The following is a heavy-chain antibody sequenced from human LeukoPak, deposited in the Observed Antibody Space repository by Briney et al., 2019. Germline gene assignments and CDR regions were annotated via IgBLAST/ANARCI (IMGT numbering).Heavy chain of an antibody. D-gene: IGHD3-22*01. CDR2: INLNSGGT. Sequence: GASVKVSCKASGYTFTAYYLHWVRQAPGQGLEWMGWINLNSGGTNYAQKFQGRVTMTRDTSISTAYMELSRLRSDDTAVYYCARDRTYYYDSSGYYLGDYWGQGTLVTVSS. J-gene: IGHJ4*02. CDR3: ARDRTYYYDSSGYYLGDY. CDR1: GYTFTAYY. V-gene: IGHV1-2*02.